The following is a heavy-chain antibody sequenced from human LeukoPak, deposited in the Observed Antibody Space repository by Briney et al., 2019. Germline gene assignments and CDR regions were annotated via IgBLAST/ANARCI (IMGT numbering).Heavy chain of an antibody. J-gene: IGHJ1*01. V-gene: IGHV1-69*13. D-gene: IGHD2-21*01. CDR1: GGTFSSYA. Sequence: AASVNVSFKASGGTFSSYAISWVRQAPGQGLEWMGGITPMFGTAKYAQKFQGRVTITADESTSTAYMELSSLRSEDTAVYYCARDSSEFRSLIPHWGQGTLVTVSS. CDR2: ITPMFGTA. CDR3: ARDSSEFRSLIPH.